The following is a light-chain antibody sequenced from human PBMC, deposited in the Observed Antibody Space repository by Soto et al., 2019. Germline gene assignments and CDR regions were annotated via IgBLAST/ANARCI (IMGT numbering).Light chain of an antibody. J-gene: IGLJ2*01. V-gene: IGLV1-51*01. CDR1: SSNIGNNY. CDR3: ATWDSSLSAVV. Sequence: QSVLTQPPSVSATPGQKVTISCSGSSSNIGNNYVSWYQQFPGTAPKLLIYDNYWRPSGIPDRFSASKSGTSATLDITGLQTGDEADYYCATWDSSLSAVVVGGGTQLTVL. CDR2: DNY.